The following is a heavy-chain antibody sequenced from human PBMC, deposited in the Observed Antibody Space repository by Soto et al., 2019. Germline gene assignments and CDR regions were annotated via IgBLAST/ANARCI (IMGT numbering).Heavy chain of an antibody. V-gene: IGHV4-30-4*01. CDR3: VRGSYYYTSTSYYHY. CDR1: GGSISSGDYY. D-gene: IGHD3-22*01. CDR2: IYYSGST. Sequence: SETLSLTCTVSGGSISSGDYYWSWIRQPPGKGLEWIGYIYYSGSTYYNPSLKSRVTISVDTSKNQFSLKLSSVTAADTAVYYCVRGSYYYTSTSYYHYWGQGTVFTVSS. J-gene: IGHJ4*02.